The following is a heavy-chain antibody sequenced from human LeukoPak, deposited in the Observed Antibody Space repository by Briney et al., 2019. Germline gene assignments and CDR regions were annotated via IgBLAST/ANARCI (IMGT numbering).Heavy chain of an antibody. Sequence: ASVKVSCKASGYTFTSYGISWVRQAPGQGLEWMGWISAYNGNTNYAQKLQGRVTMTTDTSTSTAYMELRSLRSDDTAVYYCARGVVRGYYYYYYMDVWGKGTTVTVSS. D-gene: IGHD3-10*01. J-gene: IGHJ6*03. CDR1: GYTFTSYG. CDR3: ARGVVRGYYYYYYMDV. V-gene: IGHV1-18*01. CDR2: ISAYNGNT.